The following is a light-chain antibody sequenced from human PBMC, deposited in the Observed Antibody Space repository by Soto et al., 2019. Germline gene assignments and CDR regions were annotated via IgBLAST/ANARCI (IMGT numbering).Light chain of an antibody. Sequence: EIVLMQSPGTLSLSPGERATLSCRASRSVGNNYLAWYQQRPGQAPNLLIYDASSRATGIPDRFSGSGSGTDFTLTITRLEPEDSAMYYCQQYAYSPLNFGGGTKVEIK. CDR2: DAS. CDR1: RSVGNNY. J-gene: IGKJ4*01. V-gene: IGKV3-20*01. CDR3: QQYAYSPLN.